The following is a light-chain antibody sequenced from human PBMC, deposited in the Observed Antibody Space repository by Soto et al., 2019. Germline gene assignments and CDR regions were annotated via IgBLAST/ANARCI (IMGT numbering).Light chain of an antibody. CDR1: QSVSSY. J-gene: IGKJ5*01. Sequence: PGERATLSRRASQSVSSYFAWYQQKPGQAPGLLIYDASNRATGIPARFSGSWSGTDFTLTISRLEAEDFAVYYCQQRSNWITFGQGTRLEI. CDR2: DAS. CDR3: QQRSNWIT. V-gene: IGKV3-11*01.